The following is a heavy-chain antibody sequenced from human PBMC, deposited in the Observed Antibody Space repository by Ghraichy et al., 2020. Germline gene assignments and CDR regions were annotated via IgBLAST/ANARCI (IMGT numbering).Heavy chain of an antibody. CDR2: ISGSGGST. J-gene: IGHJ4*02. Sequence: GGSLRLSCAASGFTFSSYAMSWVRQAPGKGLEWVSAISGSGGSTYYADSVKGRFTISRDNSKNTLYLQMNSLRAEDTAVYYCAKLSPGYCSSTSCPNFDYGGQGTLVTVSS. V-gene: IGHV3-23*01. CDR3: AKLSPGYCSSTSCPNFDY. CDR1: GFTFSSYA. D-gene: IGHD2-2*03.